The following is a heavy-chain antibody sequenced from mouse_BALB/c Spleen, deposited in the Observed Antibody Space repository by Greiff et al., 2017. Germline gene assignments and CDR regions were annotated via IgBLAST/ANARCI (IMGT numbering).Heavy chain of an antibody. J-gene: IGHJ4*01. CDR2: ISYSGST. V-gene: IGHV3-8*02. CDR1: GDSITSGY. CDR3: ARYGDGYYVYAMDY. D-gene: IGHD2-3*01. Sequence: EVKLMESGPSLVKPSQTLSLTCSVTGDSITSGYWNWIRKFPGNKLEYMGYISYSGSTYYNPSLKSRISITRDTSKNQYYLQLNSVTTEDTATYYCARYGDGYYVYAMDYWGQGTSVTVSS.